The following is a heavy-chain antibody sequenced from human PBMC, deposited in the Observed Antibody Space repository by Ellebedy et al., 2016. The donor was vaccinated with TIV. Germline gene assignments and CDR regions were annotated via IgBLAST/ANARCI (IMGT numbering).Heavy chain of an antibody. V-gene: IGHV4-61*01. CDR3: ATSITIFGVVYHRYYGMDV. D-gene: IGHD3-3*01. J-gene: IGHJ6*02. CDR1: GGSVSSGSYY. Sequence: SETLSLTXTVSGGSVSSGSYYWSWIRQPPGKGLEWIGYIYYSGSTNYNPSLKSRVTISVDTSKNQFSLKLSSVTAADTAVYYCATSITIFGVVYHRYYGMDVWGQGTTVTVSS. CDR2: IYYSGST.